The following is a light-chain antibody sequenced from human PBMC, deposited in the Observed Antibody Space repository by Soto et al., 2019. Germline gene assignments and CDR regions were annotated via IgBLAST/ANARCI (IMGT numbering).Light chain of an antibody. CDR1: QSVSSSY. CDR3: QQYGSSHPT. CDR2: GAS. J-gene: IGKJ1*01. V-gene: IGKV3-20*01. Sequence: EIVLTQSPGTLSLSPGERATLSCRASQSVSSSYLAWYQQKPGQAPRLLIYGASSRATGIPDRFSGSGSGTDFTLTISRLEPEDFVVYYCQQYGSSHPTFGQGTKVEIQ.